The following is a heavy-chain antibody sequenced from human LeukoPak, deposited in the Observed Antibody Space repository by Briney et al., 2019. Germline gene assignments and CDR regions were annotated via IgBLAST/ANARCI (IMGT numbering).Heavy chain of an antibody. V-gene: IGHV3-7*01. CDR3: ARGDYDYVWGSYRKGPFDY. Sequence: GGSLRLSCAASGFTFSNYWMSWVRQAPGKGLEWVATIKQDGSEKLYVDSVKGRFTISRDNAKYSLYLQINSLRAEDTAVYYCARGDYDYVWGSYRKGPFDYWGQGTLVTVSS. J-gene: IGHJ4*02. D-gene: IGHD3-16*02. CDR1: GFTFSNYW. CDR2: IKQDGSEK.